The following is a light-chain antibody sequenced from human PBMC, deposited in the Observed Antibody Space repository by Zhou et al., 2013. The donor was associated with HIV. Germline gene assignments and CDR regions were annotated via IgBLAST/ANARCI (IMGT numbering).Light chain of an antibody. V-gene: IGKV3-20*01. CDR2: GAS. Sequence: EIVLTQSPGTLSLSPGERATLSCRASQSVSSNYLAWYQQIPGQAPRLLIYGASRRATGIPDRFSGSGSGTDFTLTISRLEPEDFAVYYCQQYGSSGFTFGQGTKLEIK. CDR1: QSVSSNY. CDR3: QQYGSSGFT. J-gene: IGKJ2*01.